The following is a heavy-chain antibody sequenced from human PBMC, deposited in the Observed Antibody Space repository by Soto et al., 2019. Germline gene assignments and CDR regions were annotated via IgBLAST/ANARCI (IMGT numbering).Heavy chain of an antibody. CDR2: IYPGDSDT. D-gene: IGHD1-26*01. CDR3: APHGRATSRGHTYYYYYYGMDV. J-gene: IGHJ6*02. CDR1: GYSFTSYW. V-gene: IGHV5-51*01. Sequence: GESLKISCKGSGYSFTSYWIGWVRQMPGKGLEWMGIIYPGDSDTRYSPSFQGQVTISADKSISTAYLQWSSLKASDTAMYYCAPHGRATSRGHTYYYYYYGMDVWGQATTVTVSS.